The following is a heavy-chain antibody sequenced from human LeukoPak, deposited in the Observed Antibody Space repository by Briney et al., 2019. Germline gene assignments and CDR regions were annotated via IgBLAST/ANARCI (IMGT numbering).Heavy chain of an antibody. Sequence: SVKVSCKASGGTFSSYAISRVRQAPGQGLEWMGGIIPIFGTANYAQKFQGRVTITADESTSTAYMELSSLRSEDTAVYYCARDFRVPGRWFDPWGQGTLVTVSS. J-gene: IGHJ5*02. CDR1: GGTFSSYA. D-gene: IGHD1-1*01. CDR2: IIPIFGTA. CDR3: ARDFRVPGRWFDP. V-gene: IGHV1-69*13.